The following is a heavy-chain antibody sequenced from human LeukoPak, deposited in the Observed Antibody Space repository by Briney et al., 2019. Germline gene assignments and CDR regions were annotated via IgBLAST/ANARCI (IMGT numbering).Heavy chain of an antibody. CDR2: ISYDGSNK. J-gene: IGHJ3*01. CDR3: ATPPYDVDTAMVSF. V-gene: IGHV3-30*03. CDR1: GFTFSSYG. Sequence: PGRSLRLSCAASGFTFSSYGMHWVRQAPGKGLEWVAVISYDGSNKYYADSVKGRFTISRDNAKNSLYLQMNSLRAEDTAVYYCATPPYDVDTAMVSFWGQGTMVTVSS. D-gene: IGHD5-18*01.